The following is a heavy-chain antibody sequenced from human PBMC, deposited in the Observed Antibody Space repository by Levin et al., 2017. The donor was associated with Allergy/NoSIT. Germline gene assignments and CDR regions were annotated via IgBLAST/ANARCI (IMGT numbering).Heavy chain of an antibody. CDR3: AHGQSHCSGGSCYSPLLYFDY. D-gene: IGHD2-15*01. V-gene: IGHV2-5*01. CDR1: GFSLSTSGVG. CDR2: IYWNDDK. J-gene: IGHJ4*02. Sequence: QTLSLTCTFSGFSLSTSGVGVGWIRQPPGKALEWLALIYWNDDKRYSPSLKSRLTITKDTSKNQVVLTMTNMDPVDTATYYCAHGQSHCSGGSCYSPLLYFDYWGQGTLVTVSS.